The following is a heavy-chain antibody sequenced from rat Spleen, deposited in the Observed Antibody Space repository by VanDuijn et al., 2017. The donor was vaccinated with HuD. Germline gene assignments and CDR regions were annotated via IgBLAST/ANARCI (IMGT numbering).Heavy chain of an antibody. Sequence: EVQLVESGGGLVQPGRSMKLSCAASGFTFSNYDMAWVRQAPTKGLEWVASISYDGSSTYYRDSVKGRFTISRDNAKSTLSLQMDSLRSEDTATYYCARIRVGDFDYWGQGVMVTVSS. V-gene: IGHV5-25*01. CDR1: GFTFSNYD. J-gene: IGHJ2*01. D-gene: IGHD4-1*01. CDR3: ARIRVGDFDY. CDR2: ISYDGSST.